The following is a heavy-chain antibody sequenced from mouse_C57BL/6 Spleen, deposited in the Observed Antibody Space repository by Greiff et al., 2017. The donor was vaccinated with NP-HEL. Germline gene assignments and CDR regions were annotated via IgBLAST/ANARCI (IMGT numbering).Heavy chain of an antibody. V-gene: IGHV5-16*01. Sequence: EVKLMESEGGLVQPGSSMKLSCTASGFTFSDYYMAWVRQVPEKGLEWVANINYDGSSTYYLDSLKSRFIISRDNAKNILYLQMSSLKSEDTATYYCAREERPAWFAYWGQGTLVTVSA. J-gene: IGHJ3*01. CDR2: INYDGSST. CDR3: AREERPAWFAY. CDR1: GFTFSDYY.